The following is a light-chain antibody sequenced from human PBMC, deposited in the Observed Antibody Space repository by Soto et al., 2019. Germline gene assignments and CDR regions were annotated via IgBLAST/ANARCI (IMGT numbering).Light chain of an antibody. J-gene: IGKJ1*01. CDR2: KAS. V-gene: IGKV1-5*03. Sequence: DIQMTQSPSTLSASVGDRVTITCRASQNINTWLAWYQQKPGTAPKLLIHKASSLESGVPPRFSGSASGTAFTLTIGSLQPDDFATYYCHQYDTYPWTFGQGTKVEVK. CDR3: HQYDTYPWT. CDR1: QNINTW.